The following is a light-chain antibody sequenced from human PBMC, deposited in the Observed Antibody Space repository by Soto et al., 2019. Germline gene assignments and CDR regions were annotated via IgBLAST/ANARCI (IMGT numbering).Light chain of an antibody. CDR3: ASWDDSLNATV. Sequence: VLTQPPSASVTPGRMVTISCSGSSSNVGGNPVNWYQHVPTTAPKLLIYTNTQRPSGVPDRFSGSKSGTSASLAISGLHSEDDPDYHCASWDDSLNATVFGTGTKVTVL. V-gene: IGLV1-44*01. CDR2: TNT. CDR1: SSNVGGNP. J-gene: IGLJ1*01.